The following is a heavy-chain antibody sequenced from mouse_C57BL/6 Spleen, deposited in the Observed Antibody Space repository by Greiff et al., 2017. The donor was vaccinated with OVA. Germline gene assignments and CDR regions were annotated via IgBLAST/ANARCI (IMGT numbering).Heavy chain of an antibody. D-gene: IGHD2-10*01. CDR3: ARSSYYGNYNFDV. V-gene: IGHV1-59*01. CDR1: GYTFTSYW. J-gene: IGHJ1*03. Sequence: VQLQQPGAELVRPGTSVKLSCKASGYTFTSYWMHWVKQRPGQGLEWIGVIDPSDSYTNYNQQFKGKATLTVDTSSSTAYMQLSSLTSEDSAVYYCARSSYYGNYNFDVWGTGTTVTVSS. CDR2: IDPSDSYT.